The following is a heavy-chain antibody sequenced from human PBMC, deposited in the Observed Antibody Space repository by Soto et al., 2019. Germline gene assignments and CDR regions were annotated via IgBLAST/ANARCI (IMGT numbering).Heavy chain of an antibody. CDR2: ISAYNGNT. CDR1: GYTFTSYG. D-gene: IGHD3-10*01. J-gene: IGHJ3*02. Sequence: ASVKVSCKASGYTFTSYGLSWVRQAPGQGLEWMGWISAYNGNTKYAQKVQGRVTLTTDTSTGTSYMELRSLRSDDTAVYYCAGSSEILSGPVDAFDIWGQGTMVTVSS. CDR3: AGSSEILSGPVDAFDI. V-gene: IGHV1-18*01.